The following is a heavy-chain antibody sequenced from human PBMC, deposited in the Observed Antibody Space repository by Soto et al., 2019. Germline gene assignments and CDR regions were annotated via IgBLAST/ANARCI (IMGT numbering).Heavy chain of an antibody. CDR2: IYYSGST. CDR1: GGSISSSSYY. V-gene: IGHV4-39*01. D-gene: IGHD3-22*01. Sequence: SETLSLTCTVSGGSISSSSYYWGWIRQPPGKRLEWIGCIYYSGSTYYNPSLKSRVAISVDTSKNQFSLKLSSVTAADTAVYYCARQRVTMIVVVILEDFDYWGQGTLVTVSS. J-gene: IGHJ4*02. CDR3: ARQRVTMIVVVILEDFDY.